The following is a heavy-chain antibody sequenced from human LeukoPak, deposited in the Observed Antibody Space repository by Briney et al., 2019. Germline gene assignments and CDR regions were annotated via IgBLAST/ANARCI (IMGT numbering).Heavy chain of an antibody. CDR2: IWHDGSNK. J-gene: IGHJ4*02. V-gene: IGHV3-33*01. CDR3: ARDRGYTYGHPLDY. CDR1: GFTFTTYV. Sequence: GGSLRLSCAASGFTFTTYVMHWVRQAPGKGLEWVALIWHDGSNKYYGDSVKDRFTISRDNSKNTLYLQMDSLRAEDTAVYYCARDRGYTYGHPLDYWGQGALVTVSS. D-gene: IGHD5-18*01.